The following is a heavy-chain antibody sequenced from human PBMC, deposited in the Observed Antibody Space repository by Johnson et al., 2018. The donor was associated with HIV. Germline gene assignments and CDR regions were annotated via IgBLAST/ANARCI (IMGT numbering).Heavy chain of an antibody. CDR2: ISYDGSNK. Sequence: QVQLVESGGGVVQPGRSLRLSCVASGFTFSSYAMHWVRQAPGKGLVWVAVISYDGSNKYYADSVKGRFTISRDNSKNTLYLQMNSLRTEDTAVYYCARENYRRRDAFDVWGQGTMVTVSS. J-gene: IGHJ3*01. CDR3: ARENYRRRDAFDV. D-gene: IGHD1-7*01. CDR1: GFTFSSYA. V-gene: IGHV3-30*04.